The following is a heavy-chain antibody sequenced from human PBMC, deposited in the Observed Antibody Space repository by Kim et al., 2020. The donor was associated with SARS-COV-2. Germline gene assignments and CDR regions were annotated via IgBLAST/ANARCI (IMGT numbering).Heavy chain of an antibody. CDR2: IYYSGST. CDR1: GGSISSYY. D-gene: IGHD6-13*01. Sequence: SETLSLTCTVSGGSISSYYWSWIRQPPGKGLEWIGYIYYSGSTNYNPSLKSRVTISVDTSKNQFSLKLSSVTAADTAVYYCARIAAAGRRDYYYGMDVWGQGTTVTVSS. CDR3: ARIAAAGRRDYYYGMDV. V-gene: IGHV4-59*13. J-gene: IGHJ6*02.